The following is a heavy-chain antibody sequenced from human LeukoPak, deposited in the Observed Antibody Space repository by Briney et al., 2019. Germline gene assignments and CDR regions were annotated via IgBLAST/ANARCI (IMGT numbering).Heavy chain of an antibody. CDR3: ARDSGSYRFDY. CDR1: GGSISSYY. D-gene: IGHD1-26*01. CDR2: IYYSGST. J-gene: IGHJ4*02. Sequence: PSETLSLTCTVSGGSISSYYWSWIRQPPGKGLEWIGYIYYSGSTNYNPSLKSRVTISVDTSKNQFSLKLSSVTAADTAVYYCARDSGSYRFDYWGQGTLVTVSS. V-gene: IGHV4-59*01.